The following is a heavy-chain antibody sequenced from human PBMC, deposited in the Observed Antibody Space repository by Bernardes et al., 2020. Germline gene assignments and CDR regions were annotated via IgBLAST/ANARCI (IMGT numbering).Heavy chain of an antibody. J-gene: IGHJ4*02. D-gene: IGHD3-10*01. Sequence: SETLSLTCTVSGGSMTSSPDDWGWIRQPPGKELEWIGSLYYSGSTHYNPSLKSRVTISLDTSKNQFSLKLTSVTAADTAVYFWASLSNYVEKWGQGTLVTVSS. V-gene: IGHV4-39*01. CDR2: LYYSGST. CDR1: GGSMTSSPDD. CDR3: ASLSNYVEK.